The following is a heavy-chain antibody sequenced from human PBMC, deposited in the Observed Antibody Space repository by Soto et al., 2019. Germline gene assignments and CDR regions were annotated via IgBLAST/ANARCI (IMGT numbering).Heavy chain of an antibody. D-gene: IGHD4-17*01. CDR3: ARGAGYGGYGGY. J-gene: IGHJ4*02. Sequence: EVQLVESGGGLVQPGGSLRLSCAASGFSLTSYSMNWVRQAPGKGLQWVAYISGSGSTKKYADSVKGRFTISRDNAENSVYLQMSSLGDEDTAVDYCARGAGYGGYGGYWGQGTLVTVSS. V-gene: IGHV3-48*02. CDR2: ISGSGSTK. CDR1: GFSLTSYS.